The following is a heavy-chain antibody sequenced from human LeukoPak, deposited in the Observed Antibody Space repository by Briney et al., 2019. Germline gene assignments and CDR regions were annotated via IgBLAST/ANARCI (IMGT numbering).Heavy chain of an antibody. D-gene: IGHD3-9*01. Sequence: SETLSLTCTVSGGSITSYYWSWIRQPPGKGLEWIGNMYYSGSTNYNPSLKSRVTISVDTSKNQFFLNLSSLTATDTAVYYCARNLRFFDWSNNCFDPWGQGTLVTVSS. J-gene: IGHJ5*02. CDR3: ARNLRFFDWSNNCFDP. CDR2: MYYSGST. V-gene: IGHV4-59*01. CDR1: GGSITSYY.